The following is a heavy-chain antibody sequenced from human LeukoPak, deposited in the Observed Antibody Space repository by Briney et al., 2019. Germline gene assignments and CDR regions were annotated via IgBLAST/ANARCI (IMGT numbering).Heavy chain of an antibody. CDR2: MNPNSGNT. Sequence: ASVKVSCKASGYTFTSYDINWVRQATGQGLEWMGWMNPNSGNTGYAQKFQGRVTMTRNTSISTAYMELSSLRSEDTAVYYRARVFNQWRWYQLERDYYYYGMDVWGQGTTVTVSS. D-gene: IGHD2-2*01. CDR3: ARVFNQWRWYQLERDYYYYGMDV. J-gene: IGHJ6*02. V-gene: IGHV1-8*01. CDR1: GYTFTSYD.